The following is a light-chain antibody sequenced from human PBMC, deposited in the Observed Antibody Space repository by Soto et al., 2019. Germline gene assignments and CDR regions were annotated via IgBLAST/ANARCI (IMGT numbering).Light chain of an antibody. V-gene: IGKV1-9*01. Sequence: DIQMTQSPSTLSASVGDRVTITCLASQDISYYLAWYQQKPGKAPKLLIYTASTLQSGVPSRFSGSGSGTEFTLTISSLQPEDFATYYCQQFNSYPITFGQGTRLEIK. CDR2: TAS. J-gene: IGKJ5*01. CDR3: QQFNSYPIT. CDR1: QDISYY.